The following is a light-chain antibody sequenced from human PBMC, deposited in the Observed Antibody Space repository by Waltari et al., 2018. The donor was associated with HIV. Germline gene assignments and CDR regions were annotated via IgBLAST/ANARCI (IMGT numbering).Light chain of an antibody. J-gene: IGLJ2*01. CDR2: EVT. Sequence: QSALTQPPSASGSLGQSVTISCTGSSSDIGAYDFASWFPQHPHSAPNLLLYEVTRRPATVSDRFSGSRSGNAAFLTVAGLQPDDEATYFCSSYGDSLKVLFGGGTNVTVL. CDR3: SSYGDSLKVL. CDR1: SSDIGAYDF. V-gene: IGLV2-8*01.